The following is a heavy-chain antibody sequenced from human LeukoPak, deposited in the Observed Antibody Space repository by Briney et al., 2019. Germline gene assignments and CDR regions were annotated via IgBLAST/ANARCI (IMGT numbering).Heavy chain of an antibody. V-gene: IGHV3-74*01. CDR1: GFTFSSYW. D-gene: IGHD2-15*01. CDR3: AREFCSGANCYPMGAFDM. J-gene: IGHJ3*02. CDR2: INGDGSST. Sequence: GGSLRLSCAASGFTFSSYWMHWVRQPQGNVLVWDAPINGDGSSTSYADSVTGRLNVCRSYAKNPMFMQMNSLRTEDTAVYYCAREFCSGANCYPMGAFDMWGQGTMVTVSS.